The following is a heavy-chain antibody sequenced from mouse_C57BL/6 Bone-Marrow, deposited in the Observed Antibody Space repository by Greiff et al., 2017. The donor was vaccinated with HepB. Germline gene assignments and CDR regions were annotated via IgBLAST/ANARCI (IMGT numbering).Heavy chain of an antibody. CDR2: IYPRSGNT. CDR1: GYTFTSYG. Sequence: VKLVESGAELARPGASVKLSCKASGYTFTSYGISWVKQRTGQGLEWIGEIYPRSGNTYYNEKFKGKATLTADKSSSTAYMELRSLTSEDSAVYFWARSTRGYAMDYWGQGTSVTVSS. CDR3: ARSTRGYAMDY. J-gene: IGHJ4*01. V-gene: IGHV1-81*01.